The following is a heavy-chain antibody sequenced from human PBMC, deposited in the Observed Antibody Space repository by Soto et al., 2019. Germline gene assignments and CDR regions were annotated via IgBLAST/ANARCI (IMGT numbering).Heavy chain of an antibody. J-gene: IGHJ4*02. V-gene: IGHV4-59*04. Sequence: SETLSLTCAVSGDSISSYYCMWIRQPPGKGLESIGYLYYGRSANYNPSLKSRVTLSVDTSTNQCSLKLSSVTAADTAVYYCAGNVDYTLSLDYWGQGTPVTVSS. CDR2: LYYGRSA. CDR3: AGNVDYTLSLDY. CDR1: GDSISSYY. D-gene: IGHD4-17*01.